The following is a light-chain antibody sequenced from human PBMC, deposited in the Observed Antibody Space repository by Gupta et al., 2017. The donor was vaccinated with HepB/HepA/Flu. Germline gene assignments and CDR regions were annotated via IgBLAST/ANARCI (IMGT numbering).Light chain of an antibody. Sequence: QSALTHPHSVSGSPGQSVTISCTGPSSDVGSYNRVSWYQQSPGTAPKLMIYEVSNRPSGVPDRFSGSNSGNTASLTISGLQAEDEADYYCSSYTSSSIVNFGGGTKLTVL. J-gene: IGLJ2*01. CDR1: SSDVGSYNR. V-gene: IGLV2-18*02. CDR2: EVS. CDR3: SSYTSSSIVN.